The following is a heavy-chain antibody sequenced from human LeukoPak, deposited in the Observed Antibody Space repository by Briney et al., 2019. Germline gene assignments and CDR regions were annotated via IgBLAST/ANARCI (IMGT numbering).Heavy chain of an antibody. D-gene: IGHD6-19*01. J-gene: IGHJ6*03. CDR1: GGSFSGYY. CDR2: INHSGST. CDR3: ARAGAVAGSYYYYYYMDV. Sequence: PSETLSLTCAVYGGSFSGYYWSWIRQPPGKGLEWIGEINHSGSTNYNPSLKSRVTISVDTSKNQFSLKLSSVTAADTAVYYCARAGAVAGSYYYYYYMDVWGKGTTVTVSS. V-gene: IGHV4-34*01.